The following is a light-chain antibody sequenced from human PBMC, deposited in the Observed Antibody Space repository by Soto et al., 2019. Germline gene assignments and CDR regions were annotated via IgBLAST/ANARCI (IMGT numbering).Light chain of an antibody. CDR1: QGISGW. J-gene: IGKJ1*01. V-gene: IGKV1-5*01. Sequence: DGQLTQSPSTLSASVGDRVTITCRASQGISGWLAWYQQKPGKAPKLLIYDASRLERGVPSSFSGSGSGTEFTLTISSLQPDDFATYYCQQYNSYSWTFGQGTKVEIK. CDR2: DAS. CDR3: QQYNSYSWT.